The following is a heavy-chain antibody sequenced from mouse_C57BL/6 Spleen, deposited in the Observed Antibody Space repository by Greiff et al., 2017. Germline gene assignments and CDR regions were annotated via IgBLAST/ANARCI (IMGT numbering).Heavy chain of an antibody. Sequence: VKLVESGPGLVAPSQSLSITCTVSGFSLTSYGVHWVRQPPGKGLEWLVVIWSDGSTTYNSAPKSRLSISKDNSKSQVFLKMNSLQTDDTAMYYCARHHYGSSWYFDVWGTGTTVTVSS. D-gene: IGHD1-1*01. V-gene: IGHV2-6-1*01. J-gene: IGHJ1*03. CDR3: ARHHYGSSWYFDV. CDR1: GFSLTSYG. CDR2: IWSDGST.